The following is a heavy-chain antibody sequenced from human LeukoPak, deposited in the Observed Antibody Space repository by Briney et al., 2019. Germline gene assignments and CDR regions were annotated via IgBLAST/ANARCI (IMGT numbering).Heavy chain of an antibody. CDR1: GFIFSSHG. Sequence: GGSLRLSCAASGFIFSSHGMNWVRQAPGKGLEWVSGISPSGDITYYADSAKGRFTISRDIFKNTVYLQMNSLRAEDTAVYYCAREGATTAFDYWGQGTLVTVSS. CDR2: ISPSGDIT. J-gene: IGHJ4*02. D-gene: IGHD1-26*01. CDR3: AREGATTAFDY. V-gene: IGHV3-23*01.